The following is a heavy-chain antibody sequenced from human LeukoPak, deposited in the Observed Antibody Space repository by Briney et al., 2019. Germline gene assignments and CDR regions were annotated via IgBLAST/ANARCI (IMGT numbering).Heavy chain of an antibody. V-gene: IGHV5-51*01. CDR1: GYSLTNYW. Sequence: GESLQISCKGSGYSLTNYWFGWVRQMPGKGLEWMGIIYHVDSDTRYSPSFQGQVTISADKSISTAYLQGSSLKASDNAMYYCARIEMATIGALPWFDPWGQRTLVTVSS. CDR2: IYHVDSDT. D-gene: IGHD5-24*01. J-gene: IGHJ5*02. CDR3: ARIEMATIGALPWFDP.